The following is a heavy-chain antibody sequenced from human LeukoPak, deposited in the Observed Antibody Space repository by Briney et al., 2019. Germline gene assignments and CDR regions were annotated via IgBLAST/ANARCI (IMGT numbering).Heavy chain of an antibody. J-gene: IGHJ6*03. CDR2: IYYSGST. V-gene: IGHV4-39*01. Sequence: PSETLSLTCTVSGGSISSSSYYWGWIRQPPGKGLEWIGSIYYSGSTYYNPSLKSRVTISVDTSKNQFSLKLSSVTAADTAVYYCARRPGHYYYCMDVWGKGTTVTVSS. CDR3: ARRPGHYYYCMDV. CDR1: GGSISSSSYY.